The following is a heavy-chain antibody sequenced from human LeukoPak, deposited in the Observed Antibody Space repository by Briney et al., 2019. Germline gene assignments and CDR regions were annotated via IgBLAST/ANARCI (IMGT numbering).Heavy chain of an antibody. CDR2: ISWDGGRT. CDR3: AKDMGYCTNGVCYTAPEN. Sequence: GGSLRLSCAASGFTFDDYAMHWVRQAPGKGLEWVSLISWDGGRTYYADSVKGRFTISRDNSKNSLYLQMNSLRAEDTALYYCAKDMGYCTNGVCYTAPENWGQGTLVTVSS. CDR1: GFTFDDYA. J-gene: IGHJ4*02. D-gene: IGHD2-8*01. V-gene: IGHV3-43D*03.